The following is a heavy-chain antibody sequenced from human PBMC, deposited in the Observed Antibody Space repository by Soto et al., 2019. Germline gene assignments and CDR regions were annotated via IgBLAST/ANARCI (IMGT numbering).Heavy chain of an antibody. Sequence: GESLKISCKGSGYRFTNYWIGWVRQMPGKGLEWMGIIYPGDSDTRYSPSFQGQVTISRDNSKNTLYLQMNSLRAEDTAVYYCAKDPAPLGEYYFDYWGQGTLVTVSS. CDR3: AKDPAPLGEYYFDY. V-gene: IGHV5-51*01. J-gene: IGHJ4*02. CDR1: GYRFTNYW. CDR2: IYPGDSDT. D-gene: IGHD3-16*01.